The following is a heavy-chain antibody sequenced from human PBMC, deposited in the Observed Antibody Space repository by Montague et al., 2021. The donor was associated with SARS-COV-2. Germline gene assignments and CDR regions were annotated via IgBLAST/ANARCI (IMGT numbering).Heavy chain of an antibody. V-gene: IGHV4-4*07. Sequence: SETLSLTCTVSGGSTSGYYWSWFRQSAGKGLEWIGRIYNSGSTSYNPSLKSRVTMSVDTSKNQFSLKLSSVTAADTAVYYCVRDQGRSNWNYPDYWGQGTPVTVSS. CDR1: GGSTSGYY. CDR3: VRDQGRSNWNYPDY. D-gene: IGHD1-20*01. CDR2: IYNSGST. J-gene: IGHJ4*02.